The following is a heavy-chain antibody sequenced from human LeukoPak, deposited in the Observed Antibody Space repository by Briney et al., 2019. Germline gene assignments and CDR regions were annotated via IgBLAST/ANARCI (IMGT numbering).Heavy chain of an antibody. CDR1: GGTFSSYA. CDR3: ARVLDTAMVGGFDY. D-gene: IGHD5-18*01. Sequence: SVKVSCKASGGTFSSYAISWVRQAPGQGLEWMGGIIPIFGTANYAQKFQGRVTITADKSTSTAYMELSSLRSEDMAVYYCARVLDTAMVGGFDYWGQGTLVTVSS. J-gene: IGHJ4*02. V-gene: IGHV1-69*06. CDR2: IIPIFGTA.